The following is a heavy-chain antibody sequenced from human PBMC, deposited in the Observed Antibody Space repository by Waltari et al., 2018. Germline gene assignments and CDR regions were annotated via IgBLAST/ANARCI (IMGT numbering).Heavy chain of an antibody. CDR1: GGTFSSYA. V-gene: IGHV1-69*13. CDR3: VSGITGRTTRSDYYYGMDV. Sequence: QVQLVQSGADVKKPGSSVKLSCKASGGTFSSYAISWVRQAPGQGLEWMGGINPIFGTANYAQKFQGRGTITADESTSTAYMALSSLRSEDTAVYYCVSGITGRTTRSDYYYGMDVWGQGTTVTVSS. D-gene: IGHD1-20*01. J-gene: IGHJ6*02. CDR2: INPIFGTA.